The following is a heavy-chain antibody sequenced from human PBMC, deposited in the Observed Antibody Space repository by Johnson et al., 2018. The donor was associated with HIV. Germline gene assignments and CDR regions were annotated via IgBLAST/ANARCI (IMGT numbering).Heavy chain of an antibody. V-gene: IGHV3-30*18. CDR2: ISFAGVKT. CDR3: AKDLAESEWEEWVSDYYDFGRELPCQDPRGVVGTVDV. J-gene: IGHJ3*01. D-gene: IGHD3-3*01. Sequence: VLLLESGGGVVQPGRSLRLSCAASGFSFSSYGMAWVRQAPGKGLEWVTVISFAGVKTYYADSVKGRFTISRDNSKGTLSLQMDGLRPEDTALYYCAKDLAESEWEEWVSDYYDFGRELPCQDPRGVVGTVDVWGQGTMVTVSS. CDR1: GFSFSSYG.